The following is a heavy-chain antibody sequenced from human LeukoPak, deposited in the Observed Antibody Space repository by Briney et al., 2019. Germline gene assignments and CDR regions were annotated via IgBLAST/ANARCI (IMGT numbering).Heavy chain of an antibody. Sequence: GGSLRLSCAASGFTLSSFWMSWVRQAPGKGLEWVANIKQDGNEKYYADSVKGRFTISRDNAKNSLYLQMNSLRAEDTAVYYCATIKVRANNYDTDGFEYWGQGTLVTVSS. J-gene: IGHJ4*02. CDR2: IKQDGNEK. CDR3: ATIKVRANNYDTDGFEY. V-gene: IGHV3-7*05. D-gene: IGHD3-10*01. CDR1: GFTLSSFW.